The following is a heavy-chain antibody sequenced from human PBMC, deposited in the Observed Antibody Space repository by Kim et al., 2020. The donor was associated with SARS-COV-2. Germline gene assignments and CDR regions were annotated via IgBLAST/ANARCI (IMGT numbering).Heavy chain of an antibody. CDR1: GGSISSVAYY. CDR2: IYYSGST. J-gene: IGHJ5*02. Sequence: SETLSLTWTVSGGSISSVAYYWSWIRQHPGMGLEWFGYIYYSGSTYYNSSLKSRATISVDTSKTQFSLKLSSVTAADTAVYYCARDSIYGDGFHHWGQGT. D-gene: IGHD4-17*01. CDR3: ARDSIYGDGFHH. V-gene: IGHV4-31*02.